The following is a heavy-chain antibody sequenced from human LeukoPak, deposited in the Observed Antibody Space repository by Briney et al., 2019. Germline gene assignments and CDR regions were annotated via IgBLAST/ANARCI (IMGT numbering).Heavy chain of an antibody. CDR3: ARSRPSGFIDYWDY. J-gene: IGHJ4*02. D-gene: IGHD4/OR15-4a*01. Sequence: SVKVSCKASEGTFNSYAISWVRQAPGQGLEWMGRIIPIFGTANYAQKFLGRVTTTADKSTSTVYMELSSLRSEDTAVYYCARSRPSGFIDYWDYWGQGTLVTVSS. CDR2: IIPIFGTA. V-gene: IGHV1-69*06. CDR1: EGTFNSYA.